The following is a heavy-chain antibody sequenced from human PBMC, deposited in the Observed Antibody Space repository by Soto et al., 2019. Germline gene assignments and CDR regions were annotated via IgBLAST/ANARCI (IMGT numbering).Heavy chain of an antibody. CDR3: AIRGSYYENGFDY. CDR2: INPNSGGT. Sequence: GTSVKVSCKASGYTFTGYYMHWVRQAPGQGLEWMGWINPNSGGTNYAQKFQGWVTMTRDTSISTAYMELSRLRSDDTAVYYCAIRGSYYENGFDYWGQGTLVTVSS. CDR1: GYTFTGYY. V-gene: IGHV1-2*04. D-gene: IGHD1-26*01. J-gene: IGHJ4*02.